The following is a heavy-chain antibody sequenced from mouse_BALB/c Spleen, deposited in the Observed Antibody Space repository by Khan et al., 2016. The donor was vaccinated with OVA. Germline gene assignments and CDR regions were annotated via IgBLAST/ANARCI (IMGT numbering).Heavy chain of an antibody. CDR1: GFTFSGFG. J-gene: IGHJ2*01. V-gene: IGHV5-17*02. D-gene: IGHD2-3*01. Sequence: EVELVESGGGLVQPGGSRKLSCAASGFTFSGFGMHWVRQAPEKGLEWVAYISSDSSTIYYADTVKGRFTISRDNPKNTLFLQRTSLRSGDTAMYFCARTGYCYFDYWGQGTTLTVSS. CDR2: ISSDSSTI. CDR3: ARTGYCYFDY.